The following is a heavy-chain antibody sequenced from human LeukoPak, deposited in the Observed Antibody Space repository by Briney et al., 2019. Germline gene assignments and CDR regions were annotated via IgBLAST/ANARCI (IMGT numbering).Heavy chain of an antibody. CDR1: GYTFTSYA. J-gene: IGHJ4*02. Sequence: ASVKVSCKASGYTFTSYAMHWVRQAPGQRLEWMGWINAGNGNTKYSQKFQGRVTITADKSTSTAYMELSSLRSEDTAVYYCARGHYHYYYGSGSFDYWGQGTLVTVSS. D-gene: IGHD3-10*01. V-gene: IGHV1-3*01. CDR3: ARGHYHYYYGSGSFDY. CDR2: INAGNGNT.